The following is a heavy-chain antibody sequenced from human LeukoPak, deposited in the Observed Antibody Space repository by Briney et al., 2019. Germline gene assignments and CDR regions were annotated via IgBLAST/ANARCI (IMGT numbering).Heavy chain of an antibody. V-gene: IGHV3-13*01. CDR2: IGTAGDT. CDR3: ARGMDYYGSGSYFPPYGMDV. D-gene: IGHD3-10*01. J-gene: IGHJ6*02. Sequence: PGGSLRLSCTASGFTFSSYDMHWVRQVTGKGLEWVSAIGTAGDTYYPGSVKGRFTISREKAKNSLYLQMNSLRAGDTAVYYCARGMDYYGSGSYFPPYGMDVWGQGTTVTVSS. CDR1: GFTFSSYD.